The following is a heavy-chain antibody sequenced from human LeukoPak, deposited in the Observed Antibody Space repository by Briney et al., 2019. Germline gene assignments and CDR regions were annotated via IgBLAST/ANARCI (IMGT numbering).Heavy chain of an antibody. CDR1: GFTFSSYA. V-gene: IGHV3-23*01. D-gene: IGHD2-2*02. Sequence: GGSLRLSCAASGFTFSSYAMSWVRQAPGTGLEWVSGISGSGESTYYADSVKGRFTISRDNSKNTLYLQMNSLRAEDTAVYYCARTRSCSSNSCYIDYWGQGTLVTVSS. CDR3: ARTRSCSSNSCYIDY. J-gene: IGHJ4*02. CDR2: ISGSGEST.